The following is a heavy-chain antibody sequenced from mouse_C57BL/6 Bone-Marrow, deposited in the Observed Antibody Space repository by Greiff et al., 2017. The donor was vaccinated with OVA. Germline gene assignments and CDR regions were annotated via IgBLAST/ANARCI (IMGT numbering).Heavy chain of an antibody. Sequence: EVMLVESGGGLVKPGGSLKLSCAASGFTFSSYAMSWVRQTPEKRLEWVATISDGGSYTYYPDNVKGRFTISRDNAKDNLYLQMSHLKSEDTAMYYCARGQIYYYGSSYPFAYWGQGTLVTVSA. CDR3: ARGQIYYYGSSYPFAY. V-gene: IGHV5-4*03. J-gene: IGHJ3*01. D-gene: IGHD1-1*01. CDR1: GFTFSSYA. CDR2: ISDGGSYT.